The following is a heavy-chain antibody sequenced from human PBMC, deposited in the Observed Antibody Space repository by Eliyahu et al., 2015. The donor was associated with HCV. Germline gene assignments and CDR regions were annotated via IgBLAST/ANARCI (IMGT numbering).Heavy chain of an antibody. CDR3: SSGGGGIAVAGTGGWFDP. V-gene: IGHV4-59*01. CDR2: IHYSGST. D-gene: IGHD6-19*01. Sequence: QVQLQESGPGLVKPSETLSLICTVSGGSITTYYWSWXRRPPGKGLEWIGYIHYSGSTNYNPSLKSRVTMSVDTSKNQFSLKLKSVTAADTAIYYCSSGGGGIAVAGTGGWFDPWGQGTLVTVSS. J-gene: IGHJ5*02. CDR1: GGSITTYY.